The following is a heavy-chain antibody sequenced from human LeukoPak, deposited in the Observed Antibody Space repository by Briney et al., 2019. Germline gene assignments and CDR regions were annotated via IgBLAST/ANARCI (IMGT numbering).Heavy chain of an antibody. CDR1: GYTFTSYG. D-gene: IGHD4-23*01. CDR3: ARVSMVVTLNWFDP. CDR2: ISAYNGNT. J-gene: IGHJ5*02. Sequence: GASVKVFCKASGYTFTSYGISWVRQAPGQGLEWMGWISAYNGNTNYAQKLQGRVTMTTDTSTSTAYMELRSLRSDDTAVYYCARVSMVVTLNWFDPWGQGTLVTVSS. V-gene: IGHV1-18*01.